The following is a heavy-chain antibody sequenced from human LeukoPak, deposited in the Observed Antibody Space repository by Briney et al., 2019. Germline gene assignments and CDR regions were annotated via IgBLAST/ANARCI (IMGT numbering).Heavy chain of an antibody. CDR3: ARAAYGWDLYSVYCYYYMDV. Sequence: GGSLRLSCAASGFTFSSYSMNWVRQAPGKGLEWVSSISSSSSYIYYADSVKVRFTISRDNAKNSLYLQMNSLRAEDTAVYYCARAAYGWDLYSVYCYYYMDVWGKGTTVTVSS. CDR2: ISSSSSYI. J-gene: IGHJ6*03. CDR1: GFTFSSYS. D-gene: IGHD2-21*01. V-gene: IGHV3-21*01.